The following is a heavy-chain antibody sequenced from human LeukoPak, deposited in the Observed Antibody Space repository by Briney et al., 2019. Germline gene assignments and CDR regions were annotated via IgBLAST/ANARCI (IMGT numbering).Heavy chain of an antibody. Sequence: GWSLRLSCAASGFTFSNAWMNWVRQAPGKGLEWVGRVKSKADGGTTEYAAPVKGRFTISRDDSKNTLYLQMNSLKTEDAAVYYCRTGDSSSPLWGQGTLVTVSS. CDR1: GFTFSNAW. V-gene: IGHV3-15*01. J-gene: IGHJ4*02. D-gene: IGHD3-22*01. CDR2: VKSKADGGTT. CDR3: RTGDSSSPL.